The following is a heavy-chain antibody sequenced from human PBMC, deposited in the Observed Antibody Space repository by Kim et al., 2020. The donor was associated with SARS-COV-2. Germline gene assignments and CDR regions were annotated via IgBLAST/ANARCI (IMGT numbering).Heavy chain of an antibody. CDR2: INSDGSST. V-gene: IGHV3-74*01. D-gene: IGHD3-10*01. J-gene: IGHJ6*02. CDR3: ARAVRGVDIYYYYYGMDV. Sequence: GWSLRLSCAASGFTFSSYWMHWVRQAPGKGLVWVSRINSDGSSTSYADSVKGRFTISRDNAKNTLYLQMNSLRAEDTAVYYCARAVRGVDIYYYYYGMDVWGQGTTVTVSS. CDR1: GFTFSSYW.